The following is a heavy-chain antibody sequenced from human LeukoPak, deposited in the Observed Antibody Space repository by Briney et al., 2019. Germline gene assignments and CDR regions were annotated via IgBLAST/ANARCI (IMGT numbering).Heavy chain of an antibody. CDR3: ARDRGSGWSVYFAL. Sequence: ASVKVSCKASGYTFTSYGISWVRQAPGQGLEGMGWISAYNGNTNYAQKLQGRVTMTTDTSTSTAYMELRSLRSDDTAVYYCARDRGSGWSVYFALWGRGTLITVSS. CDR2: ISAYNGNT. D-gene: IGHD6-19*01. J-gene: IGHJ2*01. V-gene: IGHV1-18*01. CDR1: GYTFTSYG.